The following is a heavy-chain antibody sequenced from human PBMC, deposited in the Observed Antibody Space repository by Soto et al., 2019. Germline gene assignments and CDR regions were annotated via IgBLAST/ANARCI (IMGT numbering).Heavy chain of an antibody. CDR2: LKSDNGGT. V-gene: IGHV1-2*02. D-gene: IGHD3-10*01. Sequence: QVQLVQSGAQVKPPGASVKVSCKASGYTFTGHYMHWVRQVSRKRLEHLGWLKSDNGGTYYAPKFQGRVTFTRDTSTSTAYMELSGLQSDDTAVYFCARDLCPLGSGSACPLYGLDIWGQGTTVVVS. CDR3: ARDLCPLGSGSACPLYGLDI. CDR1: GYTFTGHY. J-gene: IGHJ6*02.